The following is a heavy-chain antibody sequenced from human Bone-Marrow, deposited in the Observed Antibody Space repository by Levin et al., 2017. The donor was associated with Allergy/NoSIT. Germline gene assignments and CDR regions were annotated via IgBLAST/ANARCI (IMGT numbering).Heavy chain of an antibody. CDR1: GYTFINYD. J-gene: IGHJ5*02. V-gene: IGHV1-8*01. D-gene: IGHD5-12*01. Sequence: ASVKVSCKASGYTFINYDINWVRQATGQGLEWMGWMNSNSGSTGYAQKFQGRVTLTRDASVNTAYMELSNLRSEDTAVYYCTRSPCGYAGMTGWFDPWGQGTLVTVSS. CDR3: TRSPCGYAGMTGWFDP. CDR2: MNSNSGST.